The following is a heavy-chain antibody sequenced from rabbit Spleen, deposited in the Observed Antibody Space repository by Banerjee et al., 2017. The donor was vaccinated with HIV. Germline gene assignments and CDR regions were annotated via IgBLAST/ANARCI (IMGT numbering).Heavy chain of an antibody. V-gene: IGHV1S45*01. CDR3: ARDLVGVIGWNFYL. CDR2: IDPIFGST. J-gene: IGHJ4*01. Sequence: QEQLVESGGGLVKPGGSLKLSCKASGFDFSSYGMSWVRQAPGTGLEWIGYIDPIFGSTYYASWVNGRFSISRTSSTTVTLRMTSLTAADRATYFCARDLVGVIGWNFYLWGPGTLVTVS. D-gene: IGHD1-1*01. CDR1: GFDFSSYG.